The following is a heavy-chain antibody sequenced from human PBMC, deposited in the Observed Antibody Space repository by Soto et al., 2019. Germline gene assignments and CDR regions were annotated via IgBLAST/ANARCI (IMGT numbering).Heavy chain of an antibody. J-gene: IGHJ4*02. V-gene: IGHV3-23*01. CDR2: ISGSGGST. Sequence: VQLLESGGGLVQPGGSLRLSCAASGFTFSSYAMNWVRQAPGKGLEWVTAISGSGGSTYYADSVKGRFTISRDNSKNPLYLQMNSLRAEDTALYFCAKDGARRYYYGSGSFSDYWGQGTLVTVSS. CDR1: GFTFSSYA. D-gene: IGHD3-10*01. CDR3: AKDGARRYYYGSGSFSDY.